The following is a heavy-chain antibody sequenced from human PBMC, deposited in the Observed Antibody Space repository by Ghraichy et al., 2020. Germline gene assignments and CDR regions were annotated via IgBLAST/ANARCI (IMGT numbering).Heavy chain of an antibody. Sequence: GGSLRLSCAASGFTFSSYAMSWVRQAPGKGLEWVSAISGSGGSTYYADSVKGRFTISRDNSKNTLYLQMNSLRAEDTAVYYCAKVGAHCSSTSCLPSYWGQGTLVTVSS. V-gene: IGHV3-23*01. D-gene: IGHD2-2*01. CDR1: GFTFSSYA. CDR2: ISGSGGST. CDR3: AKVGAHCSSTSCLPSY. J-gene: IGHJ4*02.